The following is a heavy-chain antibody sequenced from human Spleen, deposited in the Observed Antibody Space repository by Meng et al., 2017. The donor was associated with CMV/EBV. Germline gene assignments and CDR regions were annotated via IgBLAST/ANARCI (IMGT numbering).Heavy chain of an antibody. CDR3: ARTNYGSGGGFDY. J-gene: IGHJ4*02. Sequence: KDSGYTFTSYDINWVRQATGQGLELMGWMSPNSGNTGYAQQFQGRVTITRHTAISTAYMELSSLRSEDTAVYYCARTNYGSGGGFDYWGQGTLVTVSS. D-gene: IGHD3-10*01. V-gene: IGHV1-8*03. CDR1: GYTFTSYD. CDR2: MSPNSGNT.